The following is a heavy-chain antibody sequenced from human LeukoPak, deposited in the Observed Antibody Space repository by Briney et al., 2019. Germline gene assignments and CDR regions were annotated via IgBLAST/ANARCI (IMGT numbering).Heavy chain of an antibody. J-gene: IGHJ6*03. V-gene: IGHV1-69*04. CDR1: GGTFSSYT. CDR3: ARDGHVRLTTQGYGPNYYYYYMDV. Sequence: SLVKVSCKASGGTFSSYTISCVRQAPGQGREWMGGIIPILGIANYAQKFQGRVTITADKSTSTAYMELSSLRSEDTAVYYCARDGHVRLTTQGYGPNYYYYYMDVWGKGTTVTVSS. D-gene: IGHD1-1*01. CDR2: IIPILGIA.